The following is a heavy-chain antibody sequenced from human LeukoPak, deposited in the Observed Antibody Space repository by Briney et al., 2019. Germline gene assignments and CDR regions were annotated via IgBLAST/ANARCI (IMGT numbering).Heavy chain of an antibody. D-gene: IGHD1-26*01. Sequence: ATVKVSCQASGYNFSGHYMHWVRQAPGQGLEWMGWIKPSNGDTNYAQNFQGRVTMTRDTSITTAYMELSSLRSDDTAVYYCASPPLSSAMYYAHWGQGTLVTVSS. CDR1: GYNFSGHY. CDR3: ASPPLSSAMYYAH. V-gene: IGHV1-2*02. CDR2: IKPSNGDT. J-gene: IGHJ4*02.